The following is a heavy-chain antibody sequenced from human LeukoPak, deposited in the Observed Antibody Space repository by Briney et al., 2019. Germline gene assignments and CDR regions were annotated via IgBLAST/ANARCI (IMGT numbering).Heavy chain of an antibody. J-gene: IGHJ5*02. Sequence: PSETLSLTCTLSRGSLSSYYWSWIRQPARRGLEWAGRIYTSGSTNYNPSLNSRVTMSVDTSKNQFYLKLSSVTAAGTAVYYCVRDRHCGVVIHNWFDPWGQGTLVTVSS. D-gene: IGHD3-3*01. CDR1: RGSLSSYY. V-gene: IGHV4-4*07. CDR2: IYTSGST. CDR3: VRDRHCGVVIHNWFDP.